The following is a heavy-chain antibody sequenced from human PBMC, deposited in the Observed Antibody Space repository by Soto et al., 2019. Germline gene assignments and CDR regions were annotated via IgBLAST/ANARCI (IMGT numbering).Heavy chain of an antibody. CDR2: VRSGGST. D-gene: IGHD2-15*01. CDR1: GFTFSSYA. V-gene: IGHV3-23*01. CDR3: AKRRGAGGHFDY. J-gene: IGHJ4*02. Sequence: DVQLLESGGGLVQPEGSLRLSCAASGFTFSSYAMGWVRQGPGKGLEWVAVVRSGGSTHYADSVRGRFTISRDNSKNTLSLQMNSLTAEDTAVYFCAKRRGAGGHFDYWGQGALVTVSS.